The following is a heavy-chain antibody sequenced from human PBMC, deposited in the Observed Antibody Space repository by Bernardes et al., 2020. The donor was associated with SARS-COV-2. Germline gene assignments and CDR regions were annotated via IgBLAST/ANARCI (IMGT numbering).Heavy chain of an antibody. CDR3: AREQLQNYYGDYADY. CDR1: GFTFDDYD. CDR2: ISWSGGDT. Sequence: GRSLRLSCVASGFTFDDYDMSWVRQAPGKGLEWLSGISWSGGDTGYADSVKGRFTISRDNAKRSLSLQMNSLRVEDTAVYYCAREQLQNYYGDYADYWGQGILVTVSS. J-gene: IGHJ4*02. D-gene: IGHD4-17*01. V-gene: IGHV3-20*04.